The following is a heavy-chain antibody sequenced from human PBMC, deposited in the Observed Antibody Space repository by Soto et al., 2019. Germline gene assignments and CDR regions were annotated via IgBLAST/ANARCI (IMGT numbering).Heavy chain of an antibody. J-gene: IGHJ6*02. Sequence: QVQLVQSGAELKKPGASVSLSCKASGFTFNTYYIHWVRQSPGEGLQWLGVINPSNGFTSYAQKFQGRVTMTADTSTTTVYLELSGLRSEDTAVYFCARDWPDTYCGGDCPLGYFYHGMDAWGQGTAVTVSS. CDR3: ARDWPDTYCGGDCPLGYFYHGMDA. CDR2: INPSNGFT. V-gene: IGHV1-46*02. D-gene: IGHD2-21*02. CDR1: GFTFNTYY.